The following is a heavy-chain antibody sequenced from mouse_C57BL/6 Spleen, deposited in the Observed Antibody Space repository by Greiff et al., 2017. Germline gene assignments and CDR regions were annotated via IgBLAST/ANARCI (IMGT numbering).Heavy chain of an antibody. CDR1: GYTFTSYW. J-gene: IGHJ3*01. D-gene: IGHD1-1*01. V-gene: IGHV1-52*01. CDR3: AREGSYYGSSYGFAY. Sequence: QVQLQQPGAELVRPGSSVKLSCKASGYTFTSYWMHWVKQRPIQGLEWIGNIDPSDSETHYNQKFKDKATLTVDKSSSTAYMQLSSLTSEDSAVXYCAREGSYYGSSYGFAYWGQGTLVTVSA. CDR2: IDPSDSET.